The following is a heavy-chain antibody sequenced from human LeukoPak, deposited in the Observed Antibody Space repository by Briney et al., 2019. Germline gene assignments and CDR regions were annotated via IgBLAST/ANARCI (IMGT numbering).Heavy chain of an antibody. Sequence: SETLSLTCSVSGDSINSNYWSWMRQPPRKGLELVWYIYHCGSTNYNPSPKSRVSMSVDTSKTQFSLHLSSVPAADTGVYHCARLLAGCPGGRCRAHFDYWGQGTLVTVSS. D-gene: IGHD2-15*01. CDR2: IYHCGST. CDR3: ARLLAGCPGGRCRAHFDY. CDR1: GDSINSNY. V-gene: IGHV4-59*01. J-gene: IGHJ4*02.